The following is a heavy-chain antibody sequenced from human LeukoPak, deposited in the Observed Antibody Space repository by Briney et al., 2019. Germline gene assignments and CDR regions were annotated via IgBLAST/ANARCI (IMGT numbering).Heavy chain of an antibody. CDR1: GFPFSNYW. D-gene: IGHD6-19*01. J-gene: IGHJ4*02. V-gene: IGHV3-74*01. Sequence: TGGSLRLSCAASGFPFSNYWMHWVRQAPGKGPEWVARVYKDGSITNYADSVKGRFTISRDNAKNTVYLQMNSLRAEDTAVYCCAREAEAQWLVISGFDYWGQGTLVTVSS. CDR3: AREAEAQWLVISGFDY. CDR2: VYKDGSIT.